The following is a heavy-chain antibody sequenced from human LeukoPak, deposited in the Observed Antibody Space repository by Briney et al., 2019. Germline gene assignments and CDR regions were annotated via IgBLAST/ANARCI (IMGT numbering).Heavy chain of an antibody. CDR2: ISYDGSNK. V-gene: IGHV3-30-3*01. J-gene: IGHJ4*02. CDR3: AREALSGMVIRSKNDY. Sequence: PGGSLRLSCAASGFTFSSYAMHWVRQAPGKGLEWVAVISYDGSNKYYADSVKGRFTISRDNAKNSLYLQMNSLRAEDTAVYYCAREALSGMVIRSKNDYWGQGTLVTVSS. D-gene: IGHD4-23*01. CDR1: GFTFSSYA.